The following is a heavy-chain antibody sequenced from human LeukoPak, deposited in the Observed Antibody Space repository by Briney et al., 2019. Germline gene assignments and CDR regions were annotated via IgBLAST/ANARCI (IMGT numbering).Heavy chain of an antibody. V-gene: IGHV1-18*04. Sequence: ASVKVFCKASGYTFTSYGISWVRQAPGQGLEWKGWNSAYNGNTNYAQKVQGRVTMTTDTSTSTAYMELRSLRSDDTAVYYCARVRDVVVVAATQPDFDYWGQGTLVTVSS. CDR3: ARVRDVVVVAATQPDFDY. D-gene: IGHD2-15*01. CDR1: GYTFTSYG. CDR2: NSAYNGNT. J-gene: IGHJ4*02.